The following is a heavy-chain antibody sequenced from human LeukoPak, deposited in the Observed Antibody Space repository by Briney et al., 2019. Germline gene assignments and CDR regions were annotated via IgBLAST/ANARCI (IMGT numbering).Heavy chain of an antibody. CDR2: IYYSGST. D-gene: IGHD3-3*01. Sequence: PSETLSLTCTASGGSISSYYWSWIRQPPGKGLEWIGYIYYSGSTNYNPSLKSRVTISVDTSKNQFSLKLSSVTAADTAVYYCARAWNYYYYMDVWGKGTTVTVSS. V-gene: IGHV4-59*01. CDR1: GGSISSYY. CDR3: ARAWNYYYYMDV. J-gene: IGHJ6*03.